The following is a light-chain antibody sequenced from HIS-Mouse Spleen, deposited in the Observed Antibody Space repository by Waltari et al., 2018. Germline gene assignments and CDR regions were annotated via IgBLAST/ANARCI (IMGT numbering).Light chain of an antibody. V-gene: IGKV2-30*02. CDR1: QSLVHSDGNTY. Sequence: DVVMTQSPLSLPVTLGQPASISCRSSQSLVHSDGNTYLNWFQQRPGQSPRRLIYKVSNRDSGVPDRFSGSGSGTDFTLKISRVEAEDVGVYYCMQGTGLTFGGGTKVEIK. CDR3: MQGTGLT. CDR2: KVS. J-gene: IGKJ4*01.